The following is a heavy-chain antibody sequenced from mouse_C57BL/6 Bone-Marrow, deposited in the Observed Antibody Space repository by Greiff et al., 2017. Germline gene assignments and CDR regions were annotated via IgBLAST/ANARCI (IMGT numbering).Heavy chain of an antibody. J-gene: IGHJ2*01. D-gene: IGHD2-4*01. CDR1: GYTFTDYN. CDR3: ARRPYDYDGYYFDY. Sequence: SGPELVKPGASVKIPCKASGYTFTDYNMDWVKQSHGKSLEWIGDINPNNGGTIYNQKFKGKATLTVDKSSSTAYMELRSLTSEDTAVYYCARRPYDYDGYYFDYWGQGTTLTVSS. V-gene: IGHV1-18*01. CDR2: INPNNGGT.